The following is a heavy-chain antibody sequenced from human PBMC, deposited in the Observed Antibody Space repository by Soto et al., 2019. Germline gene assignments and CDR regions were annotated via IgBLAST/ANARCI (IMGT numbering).Heavy chain of an antibody. V-gene: IGHV3-30*18. CDR2: ISYDGSNK. Sequence: QVQLVESGGGVVQPGRSLRLSCAASGFTFSSYGMHWVRQAPGKGLEWVAVISYDGSNKYYADSVKGRFTISRDNSTNTLYLQMNSLRAEDTAVYYCAKVYYYDSSGYLPFDYWGQGTLVTVSS. D-gene: IGHD3-22*01. CDR3: AKVYYYDSSGYLPFDY. J-gene: IGHJ4*02. CDR1: GFTFSSYG.